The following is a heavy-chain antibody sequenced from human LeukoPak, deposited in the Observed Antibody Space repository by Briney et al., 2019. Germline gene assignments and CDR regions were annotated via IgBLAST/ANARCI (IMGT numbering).Heavy chain of an antibody. V-gene: IGHV4-31*03. CDR1: GGPISSGGYY. CDR3: ATTITIFGGFDI. D-gene: IGHD3-3*01. J-gene: IGHJ3*02. Sequence: PSETLSLTCTVSGGPISSGGYYWSWIRQHPGKGLEWIGYIYYSGSTYCNPSLKSRVTISVDTSKNQFSLKLSSVTAADTAVYYCATTITIFGGFDIWGQGTMVTVSS. CDR2: IYYSGST.